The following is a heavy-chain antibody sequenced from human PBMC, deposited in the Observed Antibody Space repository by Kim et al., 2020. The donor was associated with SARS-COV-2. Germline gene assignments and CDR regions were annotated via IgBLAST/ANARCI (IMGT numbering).Heavy chain of an antibody. Sequence: SETLSLTCAVYGGSFSGYYWSWIRQPPGKGLEWIGEINHSGSTNYNPSLKSRVTISVDTSKNQFSLKLSSVTAADTAVYYCARGVGYSSSSRWFDPWGQGTLVTVSS. J-gene: IGHJ5*02. D-gene: IGHD6-6*01. CDR1: GGSFSGYY. CDR2: INHSGST. V-gene: IGHV4-34*01. CDR3: ARGVGYSSSSRWFDP.